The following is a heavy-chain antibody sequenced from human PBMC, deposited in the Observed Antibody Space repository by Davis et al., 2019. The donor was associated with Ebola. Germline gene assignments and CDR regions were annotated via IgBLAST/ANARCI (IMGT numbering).Heavy chain of an antibody. J-gene: IGHJ5*02. CDR2: INGGGEAT. CDR3: AGDPNWESGS. CDR1: GFSFSRTD. Sequence: GESLKISCAASGFSFSRTDMNWFRQAPGRGPEWVSNINGGGEATYYADSVKGRFTISRDNSKNTLYLQMDSLRIEDTAQYYCAGDPNWESGSWGQGTLVSVSS. D-gene: IGHD1-1*01. V-gene: IGHV3-23*01.